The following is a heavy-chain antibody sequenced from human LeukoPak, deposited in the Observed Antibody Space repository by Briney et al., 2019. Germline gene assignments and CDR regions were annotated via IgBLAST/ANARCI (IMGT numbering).Heavy chain of an antibody. CDR2: ISGSGGST. CDR1: GFTFSSYA. CDR3: AKPRVRSTSCCNFDY. Sequence: PGGSLRLSCAASGFTFSSYAMSWVRQAPGKGLEWVSAISGSGGSTYYADSVKGRFTISRDNSKNTLYLQMNSLRAEDTAVYYCAKPRVRSTSCCNFDYWGQGTLVTFSS. V-gene: IGHV3-23*01. D-gene: IGHD2-2*01. J-gene: IGHJ4*02.